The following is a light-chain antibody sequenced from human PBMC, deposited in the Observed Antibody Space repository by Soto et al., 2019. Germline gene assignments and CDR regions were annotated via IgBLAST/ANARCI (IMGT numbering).Light chain of an antibody. CDR1: QSVSRY. J-gene: IGKJ4*01. CDR3: QQRSNWPLT. V-gene: IGKV3-11*01. CDR2: DAS. Sequence: EIVLTQSPATLSLSPGERATLSCRASQSVSRYLAWYQQKPGQAPRLLIYDASNSAIGIPARFSGSGSGTDFTLTISSLEPEDFAVYYCQQRSNWPLTFGGWTKVEIK.